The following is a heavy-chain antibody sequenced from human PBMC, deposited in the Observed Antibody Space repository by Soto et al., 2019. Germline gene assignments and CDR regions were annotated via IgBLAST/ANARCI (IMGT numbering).Heavy chain of an antibody. CDR3: ARGREEAFGVILITYYAMDV. V-gene: IGHV1-69*01. CDR1: ANSFSTYA. D-gene: IGHD3-3*01. Sequence: QVQLVQSGAEVKKPGSSVKVSCKASANSFSTYALSWVRQAPGQGLEWMGGIIPIFDSTTYAQKFESRVTITADESTNTAYMELSSLRSEDTAIYYCARGREEAFGVILITYYAMDVWGQGTAVTVSS. J-gene: IGHJ6*02. CDR2: IIPIFDST.